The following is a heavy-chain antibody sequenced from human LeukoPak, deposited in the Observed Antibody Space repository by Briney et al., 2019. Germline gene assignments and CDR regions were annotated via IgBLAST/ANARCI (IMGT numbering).Heavy chain of an antibody. CDR3: ARVRSSGDY. D-gene: IGHD6-19*01. Sequence: SETLSLTCTVSGGSIRSSYYYWGWIRQPPGKGLEWIGSIYDSGSTYYNPSLKSRVTISVDTSKNQFSLKLSSVTAADTAVYYCARVRSSGDYWGQGTLVTVSS. J-gene: IGHJ4*02. CDR2: IYDSGST. CDR1: GGSIRSSYYY. V-gene: IGHV4-39*01.